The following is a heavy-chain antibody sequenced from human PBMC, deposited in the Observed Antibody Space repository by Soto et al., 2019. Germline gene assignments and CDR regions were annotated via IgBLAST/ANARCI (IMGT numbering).Heavy chain of an antibody. D-gene: IGHD6-6*01. Sequence: ETLSLTCTVSGGSISSSSYYWGWIRQPPGKGLEWIGSIYYSGSTYYNPSLKSRVTISVDTSKNQFSLKLSSVTAADTAVYYCARVGVIAARRGYYYYGMDVWGQGTTVTVSS. J-gene: IGHJ6*02. CDR2: IYYSGST. V-gene: IGHV4-39*01. CDR1: GGSISSSSYY. CDR3: ARVGVIAARRGYYYYGMDV.